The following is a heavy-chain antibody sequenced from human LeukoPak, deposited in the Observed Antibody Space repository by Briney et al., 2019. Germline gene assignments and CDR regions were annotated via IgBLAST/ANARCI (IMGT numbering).Heavy chain of an antibody. V-gene: IGHV1-18*01. J-gene: IGHJ4*02. CDR3: ARESNGGYGFDY. Sequence: ASVKVSCKSSGYMFTSHGIHWLRQAPGQGLEWMGWISAQNGNTNYVQQFLGRVTMTRDTSAGTAYMELRSLKSDDTAVYYCARESNGGYGFDYWGQGTLVTVAS. CDR1: GYMFTSHG. D-gene: IGHD5-12*01. CDR2: ISAQNGNT.